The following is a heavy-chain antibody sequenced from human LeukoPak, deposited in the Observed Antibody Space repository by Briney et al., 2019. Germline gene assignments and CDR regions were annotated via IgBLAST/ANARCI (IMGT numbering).Heavy chain of an antibody. V-gene: IGHV1-69*13. J-gene: IGHJ3*02. CDR3: ASGSSSSLGAFDI. D-gene: IGHD6-6*01. CDR2: IIPIFGTA. Sequence: GASVKVSCKASGGTFSSYAISWVRQAPGQGLEWMGGIIPIFGTANYAQKFQGRVTITADESTSTAYMELSSLRSEDTAVYYCASGSSSSLGAFDIWGQGTMVTVSS. CDR1: GGTFSSYA.